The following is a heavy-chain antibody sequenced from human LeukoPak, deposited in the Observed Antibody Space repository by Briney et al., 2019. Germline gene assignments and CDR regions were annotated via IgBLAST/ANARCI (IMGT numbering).Heavy chain of an antibody. Sequence: GESLRLSCAASGFTFSSYGMHWVRQAPGKGLEWVAVIWYDGSNKYHADSVKGRFTISRDNSKNTLYLQMNSLRAEDTAVYYCARDKEYDPRRYMDVWGKGTTVTVSS. J-gene: IGHJ6*03. CDR3: ARDKEYDPRRYMDV. CDR2: IWYDGSNK. CDR1: GFTFSSYG. V-gene: IGHV3-33*01. D-gene: IGHD3-16*01.